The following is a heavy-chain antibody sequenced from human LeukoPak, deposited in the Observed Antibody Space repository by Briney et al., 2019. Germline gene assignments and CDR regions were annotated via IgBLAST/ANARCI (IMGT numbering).Heavy chain of an antibody. J-gene: IGHJ6*04. CDR1: GFSVSGYW. CDR2: IHSGGRA. D-gene: IGHD3-10*01. V-gene: IGHV3-66*02. CDR3: VGVETINMVRGASGDV. Sequence: QPGGSLRLSCAVSGFSVSGYWMTWVRQAPGKELEWVSVIHSGGRAYYADSVKGRFTTSRDNSKNTLDLQMNRLSVEDTAVYYCVGVETINMVRGASGDVWGKGTTVTVSS.